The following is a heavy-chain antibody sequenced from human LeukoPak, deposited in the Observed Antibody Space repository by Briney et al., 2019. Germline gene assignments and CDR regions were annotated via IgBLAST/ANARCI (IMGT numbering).Heavy chain of an antibody. Sequence: PSETLSLTCAVYGGSFSGYYWSWIRQPPGKGLEWIGEINHSGSTNYNPSLKSRVTISVDTSKNQFSLKLSSVTAADTAIYYCASQIVGGFFAYWGQGTLVTVSS. V-gene: IGHV4-34*01. D-gene: IGHD1-26*01. CDR1: GGSFSGYY. J-gene: IGHJ4*02. CDR3: ASQIVGGFFAY. CDR2: INHSGST.